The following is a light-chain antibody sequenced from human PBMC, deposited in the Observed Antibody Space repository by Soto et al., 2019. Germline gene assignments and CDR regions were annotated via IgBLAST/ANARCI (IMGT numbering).Light chain of an antibody. V-gene: IGKV3-20*01. CDR2: GAS. CDR1: QSIISSY. CDR3: QQYGSSPWT. J-gene: IGKJ1*01. Sequence: EIVLTQSPGTLSLSPGERATLSCRASQSIISSYLAWFQQRPGQAPRLLIYGASYRATGIPDRFSGSGSGTDFTLTISRLEPEDFAVYYCQQYGSSPWTFGQGTKVEIK.